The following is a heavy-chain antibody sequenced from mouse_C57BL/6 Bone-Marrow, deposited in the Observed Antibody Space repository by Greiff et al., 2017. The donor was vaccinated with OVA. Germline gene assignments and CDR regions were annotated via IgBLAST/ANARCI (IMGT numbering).Heavy chain of an antibody. CDR2: FYPGSGSI. Sequence: QVQLQQSGAELVKPGASVKLSCKASGYTFTSYWMHWVKQRPGRGLEWIGWFYPGSGSIKYNEKFKDKATLTADKSSSTVYMELSRLTSEDSAVYFCARHIDGNYLYAMDYWGQGTSVTVSS. CDR1: GYTFTSYW. V-gene: IGHV1-62-2*01. J-gene: IGHJ4*01. D-gene: IGHD2-1*01. CDR3: ARHIDGNYLYAMDY.